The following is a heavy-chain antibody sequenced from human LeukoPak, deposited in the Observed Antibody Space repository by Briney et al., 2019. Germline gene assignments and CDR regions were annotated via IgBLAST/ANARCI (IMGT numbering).Heavy chain of an antibody. CDR1: GYTLTELS. D-gene: IGHD3-3*01. CDR2: FDPEDGET. V-gene: IGHV1-24*01. Sequence: ASVKVSCEVSGYTLTELSMHWVRQAPGKGLEWMGGFDPEDGETIYAQKFQGRVTMTEDTSTDTAYMELSSLRSEDTAVYYCATHKDFWSGYLVYWGQGTLVTVSS. J-gene: IGHJ4*02. CDR3: ATHKDFWSGYLVY.